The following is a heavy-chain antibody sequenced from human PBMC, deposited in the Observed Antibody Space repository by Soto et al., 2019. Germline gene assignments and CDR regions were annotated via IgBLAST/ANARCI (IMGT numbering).Heavy chain of an antibody. J-gene: IGHJ6*03. CDR2: IYYSGST. CDR1: GGSISSYY. Sequence: PSETLSLTCTVSGGSISSYYWSWIRQPPGKGLEWIGYIYYSGSTNYNPSLKSRVTISVDTSKNQFSLKLSSVTAADTVVYYCARPRPDYYYYYMDVWGKGTTVTVSS. V-gene: IGHV4-59*08. CDR3: ARPRPDYYYYYMDV.